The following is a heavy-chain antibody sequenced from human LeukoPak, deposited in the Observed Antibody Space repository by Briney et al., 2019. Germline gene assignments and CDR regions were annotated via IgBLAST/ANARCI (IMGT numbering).Heavy chain of an antibody. D-gene: IGHD6-13*01. CDR3: AKDQNSMAAAATDY. CDR2: ISASAAIT. J-gene: IGHJ4*02. V-gene: IGHV3-23*01. Sequence: PGGSLRLSCAAPGFTFSSYAMSWVRQAPGKGPEWVSGISASAAITYYADSVKGRFTISRDNSKNTLYLQINSLRAEDTAVYYCAKDQNSMAAAATDYWGQGTLVTVSS. CDR1: GFTFSSYA.